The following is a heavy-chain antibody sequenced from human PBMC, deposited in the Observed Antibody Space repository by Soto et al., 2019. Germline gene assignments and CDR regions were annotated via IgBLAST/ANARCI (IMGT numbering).Heavy chain of an antibody. J-gene: IGHJ4*02. Sequence: QVQLQESGPGLVKPSDTLSLTCAVSGYSISSSNWWGWIRQPPGKGLEWIGYIYYSGTTYYNPSLKGRVTMAVDTSKNQFSLKLTSVTAVDTAVYYCARREIQCPIDYWGQGTLVTVSS. D-gene: IGHD1-26*01. CDR3: ARREIQCPIDY. CDR2: IYYSGTT. CDR1: GYSISSSNW. V-gene: IGHV4-28*01.